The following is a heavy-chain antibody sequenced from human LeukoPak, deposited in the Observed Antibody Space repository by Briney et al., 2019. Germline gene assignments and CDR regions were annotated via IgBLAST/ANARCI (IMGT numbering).Heavy chain of an antibody. V-gene: IGHV3-72*01. CDR3: TTSDSSGCSGFVY. CDR2: TKNKANSYTT. D-gene: IGHD6-19*01. CDR1: GFTFSDHY. Sequence: GGSLRLSCAASGFTFSDHYMDWVRQAPGKGLEWVGRTKNKANSYTTQYAASVKGRFTISRDDSKNSLYLQMNSLKTEDTAVYYCTTSDSSGCSGFVYWDQGTLVTVSS. J-gene: IGHJ4*02.